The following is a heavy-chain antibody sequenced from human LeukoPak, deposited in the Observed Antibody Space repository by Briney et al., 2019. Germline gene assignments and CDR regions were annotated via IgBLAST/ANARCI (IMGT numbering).Heavy chain of an antibody. D-gene: IGHD3-22*01. CDR3: ASYDSSGYYLGY. CDR2: INPNSGGT. J-gene: IGHJ4*02. CDR1: GYAFTGYY. V-gene: IGHV1-2*02. Sequence: ASVKVSCKASGYAFTGYYMHWVRQAPGQGLEWMGWINPNSGGTNYGQKFQGRVTMTRGTSISTAYMELSRLRSDDTAVYYCASYDSSGYYLGYWGQGTLVTVSS.